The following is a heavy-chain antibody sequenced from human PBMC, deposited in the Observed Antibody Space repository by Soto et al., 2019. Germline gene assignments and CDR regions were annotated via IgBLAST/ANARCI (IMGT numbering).Heavy chain of an antibody. D-gene: IGHD6-19*01. V-gene: IGHV1-69*02. CDR2: IVPILGIG. CDR1: GGTFSSYT. J-gene: IGHJ3*02. Sequence: LVKVSCKASGGTFSSYTFSWVRQAPGQGLEWMGRIVPILGIGNYAQKFQGSVTITADKSTSTAYMELSSLRSEDTAVYYCAREIAVAGKTSDVFDIWGQGTMVIVSS. CDR3: AREIAVAGKTSDVFDI.